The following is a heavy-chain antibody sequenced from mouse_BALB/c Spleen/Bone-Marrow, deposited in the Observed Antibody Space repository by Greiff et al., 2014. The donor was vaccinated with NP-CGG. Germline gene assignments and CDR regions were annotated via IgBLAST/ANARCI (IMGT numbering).Heavy chain of an antibody. CDR3: AREGDGAY. CDR1: GFTFSDYY. Sequence: EVQLVESGGGLVKPGGSLKLSCAASGFTFSDYYMYWVRQTPEKRLEWVATISDGGSYTYYPDSVKGRFTISRDNAKNNLYLQVSSLKSEDTAMYYCAREGDGAYWGQGALVTVSA. J-gene: IGHJ3*01. CDR2: ISDGGSYT. V-gene: IGHV5-4*02. D-gene: IGHD3-3*01.